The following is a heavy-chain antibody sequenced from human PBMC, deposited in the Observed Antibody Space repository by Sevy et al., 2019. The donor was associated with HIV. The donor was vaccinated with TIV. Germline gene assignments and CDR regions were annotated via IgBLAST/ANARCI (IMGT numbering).Heavy chain of an antibody. Sequence: GGSLRLSCAASGFTFSSYAMHWVRQAPGKVLEWVAVMSYDGSNKYYADSVKGRFTISRDNSKNTLYLQMNSLRAEDTAVYYCASKEGVVPAATAVDYWGQGTLVTVSS. D-gene: IGHD2-2*01. CDR3: ASKEGVVPAATAVDY. V-gene: IGHV3-30-3*01. CDR2: MSYDGSNK. CDR1: GFTFSSYA. J-gene: IGHJ4*02.